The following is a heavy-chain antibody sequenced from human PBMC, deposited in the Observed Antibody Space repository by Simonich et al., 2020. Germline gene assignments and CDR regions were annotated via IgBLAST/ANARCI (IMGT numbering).Heavy chain of an antibody. CDR1: GFTFSSYS. Sequence: EVQLVESGGGLVKPGGSLRLSCAASGFTFSSYSMNGVRQAPGKGLEWFASISSSSSYIDYADSVKGRFTISRDNAKNSLYLQMNSLRAEDTAVYYCARDVDTAMVFDYWGQGTLVTVSS. CDR2: ISSSSSYI. D-gene: IGHD5-18*01. CDR3: ARDVDTAMVFDY. V-gene: IGHV3-21*01. J-gene: IGHJ4*02.